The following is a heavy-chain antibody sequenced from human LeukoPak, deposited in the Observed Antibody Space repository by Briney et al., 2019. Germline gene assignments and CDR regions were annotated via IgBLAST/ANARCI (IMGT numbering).Heavy chain of an antibody. V-gene: IGHV4-59*01. D-gene: IGHD2-21*01. CDR2: IYYSGST. J-gene: IGHJ4*02. CDR3: ARGVVIAPQTFDY. CDR1: GESISGFY. Sequence: SETLSLTCTVSGESISGFYWTWIRQPPGKGLEGIGYIYYSGSTNYNPSLKSRVTISVDTSKNQFSLKLSSVTAADTAVYYCARGVVIAPQTFDYWGQGTLVTVS.